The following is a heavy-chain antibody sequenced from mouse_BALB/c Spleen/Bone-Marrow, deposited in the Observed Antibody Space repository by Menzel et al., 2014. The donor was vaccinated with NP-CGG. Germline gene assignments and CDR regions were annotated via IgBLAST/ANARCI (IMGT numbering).Heavy chain of an antibody. CDR1: GFSLTTYG. V-gene: IGHV2-2*02. CDR3: AGNSRIYYDYEGYAMDY. J-gene: IGHJ4*01. CDR2: IWSGGNT. Sequence: QVQLQQSGPGLVQPSQSLSITCTVSGFSLTTYGVHWVRQSPGKGLEWLGVIWSGGNTDYNAAFISRLSISKDNSKSQVFFKMNSLQANDTAIYYCAGNSRIYYDYEGYAMDYWGQGTSVTVSS. D-gene: IGHD2-4*01.